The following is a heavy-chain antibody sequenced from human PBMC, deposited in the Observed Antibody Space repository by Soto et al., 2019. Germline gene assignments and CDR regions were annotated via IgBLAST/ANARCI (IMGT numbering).Heavy chain of an antibody. CDR2: IYYSGSP. CDR1: GGSISSGDYY. Sequence: SETLSLTCTVSGGSISSGDYYWSWIRQPPGKGLEWIGYIYYSGSPYYNPSLKSRVTISVDTSKNQFSLKPSSVTAADTAVYYCARGQGSYSYYFDYWGQGTMVTVSS. D-gene: IGHD1-26*01. J-gene: IGHJ4*02. CDR3: ARGQGSYSYYFDY. V-gene: IGHV4-30-4*01.